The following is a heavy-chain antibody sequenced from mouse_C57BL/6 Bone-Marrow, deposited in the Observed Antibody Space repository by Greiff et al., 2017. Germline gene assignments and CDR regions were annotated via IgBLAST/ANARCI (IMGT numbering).Heavy chain of an antibody. CDR2: ISSGSSTL. V-gene: IGHV5-17*01. CDR1: GFTFSDYG. CDR3: ARQGYYFDY. Sequence: EVQLVESGGGLVKPGGSLKLSCAASGFTFSDYGMHWVRQAPEKGLEWVAYISSGSSTLYYADTVKGRFTIPRANAKNTLFLQMTSLRSEDTAMYYCARQGYYFDYWGQGTTLTVSS. J-gene: IGHJ2*01.